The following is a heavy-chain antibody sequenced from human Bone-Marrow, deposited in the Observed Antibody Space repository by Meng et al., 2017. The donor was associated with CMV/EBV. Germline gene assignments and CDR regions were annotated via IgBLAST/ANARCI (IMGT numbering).Heavy chain of an antibody. J-gene: IGHJ5*02. V-gene: IGHV2-5*02. CDR2: IYWDDDK. Sequence: QIPLRGSGPPPVKTPPTLTLTCTFSGFSLSTSGVGVGWIRQPPGKALEWLALIYWDDDKRYSPSLKSRLTITKDTSKNQVVLTMTNMDPVDTATYYCAHTEETYNWKGNNWFDPWGQGTLVTVSS. CDR3: AHTEETYNWKGNNWFDP. CDR1: GFSLSTSGVG. D-gene: IGHD1-20*01.